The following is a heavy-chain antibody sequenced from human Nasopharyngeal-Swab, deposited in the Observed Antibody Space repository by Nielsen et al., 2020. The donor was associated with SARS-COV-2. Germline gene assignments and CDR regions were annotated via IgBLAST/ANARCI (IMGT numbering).Heavy chain of an antibody. Sequence: ASVKVSCKASGYTFTGYYMHRVRQAPGQGLEWMGRINPNSGGTNYAQKFQGRVTITRDTSASTAYMELSSLRSEDTAVYYCARDRIPDYYYDSSDFDYWGQGTLVTVSS. CDR1: GYTFTGYY. D-gene: IGHD3-22*01. J-gene: IGHJ4*02. CDR2: INPNSGGT. CDR3: ARDRIPDYYYDSSDFDY. V-gene: IGHV1-2*06.